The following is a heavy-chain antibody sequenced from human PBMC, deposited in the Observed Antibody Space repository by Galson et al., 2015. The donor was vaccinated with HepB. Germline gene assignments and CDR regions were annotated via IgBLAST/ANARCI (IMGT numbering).Heavy chain of an antibody. V-gene: IGHV3-30*02. CDR1: AFTFSNFG. CDR2: IRYDGNDK. Sequence: SLRLSCAASAFTFSNFGMHWVRQAPGKGLEWVAFIRYDGNDKYYGDSVKGRFTISRDNSKNTLYLQMNSLRAEDTAVYYCAKDTSPYCSSTSFYECYFLHWGQGTLVTVSS. J-gene: IGHJ1*01. D-gene: IGHD2-2*01. CDR3: AKDTSPYCSSTSFYECYFLH.